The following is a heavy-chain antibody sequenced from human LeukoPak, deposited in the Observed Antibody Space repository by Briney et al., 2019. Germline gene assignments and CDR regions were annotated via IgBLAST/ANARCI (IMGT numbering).Heavy chain of an antibody. CDR2: ISASGST. J-gene: IGHJ5*02. D-gene: IGHD5-12*01. V-gene: IGHV4-61*02. CDR1: GGSLSSGSYY. Sequence: SETLSLTCTVSGGSLSSGSYYWSWIRQPAGKGLEWFGRISASGSTRYNPSLQSRVTMSVDTSKNQFSLKLTSVTAADTAVYFCARGMAAAYDYNWFDTWGQGTLVTVSS. CDR3: ARGMAAAYDYNWFDT.